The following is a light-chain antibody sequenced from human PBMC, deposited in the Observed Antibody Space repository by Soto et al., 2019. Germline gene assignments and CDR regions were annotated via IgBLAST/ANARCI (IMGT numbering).Light chain of an antibody. CDR1: QSVSSSY. V-gene: IGKV3-20*01. CDR3: QQYGSSPE. Sequence: EIVLTQSPGTPSLSPRERPTLSCRASQSVSSSYLAWYQQKPGQPPRLLIYGASSRATGIPDRFSGSGSGTDFTLTISRLEPEDFAVYYCQQYGSSPEVGQGTRLEIK. J-gene: IGKJ5*01. CDR2: GAS.